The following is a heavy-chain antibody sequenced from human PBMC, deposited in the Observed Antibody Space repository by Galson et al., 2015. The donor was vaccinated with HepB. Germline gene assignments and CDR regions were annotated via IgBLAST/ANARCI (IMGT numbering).Heavy chain of an antibody. Sequence: SCKASGYTFTSYYMHWVRQAPGQGLEWMGIINPSGGSTSYAQKFQGRVTMTRDTSTSTVYMELSSLRSEDTAVYYCARARAITMVRGGSDYWGQGTLVTVSS. CDR3: ARARAITMVRGGSDY. CDR1: GYTFTSYY. CDR2: INPSGGST. J-gene: IGHJ4*02. D-gene: IGHD3-10*01. V-gene: IGHV1-46*03.